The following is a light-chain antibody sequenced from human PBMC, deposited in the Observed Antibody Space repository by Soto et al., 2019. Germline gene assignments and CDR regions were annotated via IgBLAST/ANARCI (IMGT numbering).Light chain of an antibody. Sequence: DIVLTQSPGTLSLSPGERATPSCRASQTVRDGYLAWYQQKPGQAPRLFIYGASARATVIPDRFSGSGSGTDFTLTISGLEPEDFAVYYCQQYGVSMFTFGQGAKLEIK. J-gene: IGKJ2*01. CDR3: QQYGVSMFT. CDR1: QTVRDGY. CDR2: GAS. V-gene: IGKV3-20*01.